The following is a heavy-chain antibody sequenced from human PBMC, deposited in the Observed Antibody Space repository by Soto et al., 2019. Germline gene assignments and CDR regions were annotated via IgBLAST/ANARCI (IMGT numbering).Heavy chain of an antibody. V-gene: IGHV3-21*01. CDR3: ARVVDGILATVGANY. Sequence: EVQLVESGGGLVRPGGSLRLSCAASGFTFSTYSMHWVRQAPGKGLERVSSITPSSRYTYYADSVKGRFTNSRDNAKNSLYLQMNSLRAEDTAVYYCARVVDGILATVGANYWGQGTLVTVSS. D-gene: IGHD5-12*01. CDR1: GFTFSTYS. CDR2: ITPSSRYT. J-gene: IGHJ4*02.